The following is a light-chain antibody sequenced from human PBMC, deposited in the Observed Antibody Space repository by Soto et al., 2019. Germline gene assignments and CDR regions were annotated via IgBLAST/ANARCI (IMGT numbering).Light chain of an antibody. CDR1: STDFVSYNR. CDR3: SLYTSENTYV. J-gene: IGLJ1*01. V-gene: IGLV2-18*01. Sequence: QSALTQPPSVSGSPGQSVTISCTGTSTDFVSYNRVSWYQQPPGTAPKLIIYEASNRPSGVPGRFSGSKSGNTASLTISGLQAADEADYYCSLYTSENTYVFGTRTKVTVL. CDR2: EAS.